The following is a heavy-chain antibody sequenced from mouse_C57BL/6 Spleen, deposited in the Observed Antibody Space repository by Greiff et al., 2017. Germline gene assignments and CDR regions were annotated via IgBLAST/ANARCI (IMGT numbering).Heavy chain of an antibody. CDR2: IHPSDSDT. J-gene: IGHJ1*03. D-gene: IGHD1-1*01. CDR1: GYTFTSYW. CDR3: AMDYGRSFWYFDV. Sequence: VQLQQPGAELVKPGASVKLSCKASGYTFTSYWMHWVKQRPGQGLEWIGRIHPSDSDTNYNQKFKGKATLTVDKSSSTAYMQLSSRTSEYSAVYDCAMDYGRSFWYFDVWGTGTTVTVSS. V-gene: IGHV1-74*01.